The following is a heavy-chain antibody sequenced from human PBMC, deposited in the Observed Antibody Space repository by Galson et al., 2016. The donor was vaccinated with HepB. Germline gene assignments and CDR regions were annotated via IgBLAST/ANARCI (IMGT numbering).Heavy chain of an antibody. CDR3: TKMRDVWFGVVKRGPNFDL. Sequence: SLRLSCAGSGFNFRDYAMFWVCQVRGKGLQWVASIRWDGRTTAYADSVEGRFSVSRDNAKSSLYLQLNSLRIEDTASYFCTKMRDVWFGVVKRGPNFDLWGQGALVSVSS. CDR2: IRWDGRTT. V-gene: IGHV3-9*01. CDR1: GFNFRDYA. D-gene: IGHD3-3*01. J-gene: IGHJ4*02.